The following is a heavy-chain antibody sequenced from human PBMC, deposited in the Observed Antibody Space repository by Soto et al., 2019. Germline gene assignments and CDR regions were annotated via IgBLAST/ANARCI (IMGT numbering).Heavy chain of an antibody. J-gene: IGHJ3*02. CDR3: ARVMTVQAFDI. CDR1: GYTFTRYG. CDR2: INAGTGQT. Sequence: ASVKVSCKASGYTFTRYGMHWVRQAPGQRLEWMGWINAGTGQTKYSQKLQGRVIITRDTSATTAYMELSSLRSEDTAVYYRARVMTVQAFDIWGQGTMVTVSS. D-gene: IGHD4-17*01. V-gene: IGHV1-3*01.